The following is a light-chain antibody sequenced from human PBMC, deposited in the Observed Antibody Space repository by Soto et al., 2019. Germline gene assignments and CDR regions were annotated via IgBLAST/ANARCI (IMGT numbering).Light chain of an antibody. CDR1: QTISSW. CDR2: KAS. V-gene: IGKV1-5*03. Sequence: LQMTQSPSTLSVSVGDGVGIACRASQTISSWLAWYQQKPGKAPKLLIYKASTLKSGVPSRFSGSGSGTEFTLTISSLQPDDFATYYCQHYNSYSEAFGQRTNVDI. J-gene: IGKJ1*01. CDR3: QHYNSYSEA.